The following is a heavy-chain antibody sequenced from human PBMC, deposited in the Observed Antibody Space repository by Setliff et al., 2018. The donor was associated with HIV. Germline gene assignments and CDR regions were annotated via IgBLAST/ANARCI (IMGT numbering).Heavy chain of an antibody. CDR3: ARVQVGDPYYSYYYMDV. D-gene: IGHD2-8*02. CDR2: ISGDNGNT. Sequence: GASVKVSCKASGYAFTSQFMHWVRQAPGQGLEWMGIISGDNGNTKYAQKLQGRVTMTTDTSTSTAYMELRNLRSDDTAVYYCARVQVGDPYYSYYYMDVWGEGTTVTVSS. V-gene: IGHV1-18*01. J-gene: IGHJ6*03. CDR1: GYAFTSQF.